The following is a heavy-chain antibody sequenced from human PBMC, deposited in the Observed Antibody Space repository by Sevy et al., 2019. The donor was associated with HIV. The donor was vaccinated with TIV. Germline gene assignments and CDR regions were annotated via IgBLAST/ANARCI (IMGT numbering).Heavy chain of an antibody. CDR2: ISGSGGST. J-gene: IGHJ6*02. D-gene: IGHD2-15*01. CDR3: AKGGVVVVAARYYYYGMDV. CDR1: GFTFSSYA. V-gene: IGHV3-23*01. Sequence: LSLTCAASGFTFSSYAMSWVRQAPGKGLEWVSAISGSGGSTYYADSVKGRFTISRDNSKNTLYLQMNSLRAEDTAVYYCAKGGVVVVAARYYYYGMDVWGQGTTVTVSS.